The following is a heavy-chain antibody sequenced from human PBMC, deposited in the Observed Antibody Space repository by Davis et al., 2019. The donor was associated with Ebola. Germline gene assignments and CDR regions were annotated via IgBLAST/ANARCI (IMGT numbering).Heavy chain of an antibody. V-gene: IGHV3-43D*04. CDR2: ISWDGGST. J-gene: IGHJ4*02. CDR3: AKNEEYSSSLGYFDY. Sequence: PGGSLRLSCAASGFTFDDYAMHWVRQAPGKGLEWVSLISWDGGSTYYADSVKGRFTISRDNSKNSLYLQMNSLRAEDTAVYYCAKNEEYSSSLGYFDYWGQGTLVTVSS. D-gene: IGHD6-6*01. CDR1: GFTFDDYA.